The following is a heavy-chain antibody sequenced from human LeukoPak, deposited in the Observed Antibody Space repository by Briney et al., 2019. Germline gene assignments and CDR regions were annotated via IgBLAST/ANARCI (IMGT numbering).Heavy chain of an antibody. J-gene: IGHJ4*02. Sequence: ASVKVSCKASGYTFTSYDINWVRQAPGQGLEWMGIINPSGGSTSYAQKFQGRVTMTRDTSTSTVYMELSSLRSEDTAVYYCVVGFWPRALAIDYWGQGTLVTVSS. V-gene: IGHV1-46*01. D-gene: IGHD3-3*01. CDR2: INPSGGST. CDR3: VVGFWPRALAIDY. CDR1: GYTFTSYD.